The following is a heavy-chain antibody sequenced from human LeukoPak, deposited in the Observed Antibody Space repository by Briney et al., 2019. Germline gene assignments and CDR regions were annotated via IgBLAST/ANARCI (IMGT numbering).Heavy chain of an antibody. CDR1: GYTFTSYG. V-gene: IGHV1-18*01. CDR3: ARETGYSYGVYMDV. Sequence: GASVKVSCKASGYTFTSYGISWVRQAPGQGLEWMGWINPNSGGTNYAQKFQGRVTITADKSTSTAYMELSSLRSEDTAVYYCARETGYSYGVYMDVWGKGTTVTVSS. D-gene: IGHD5-18*01. J-gene: IGHJ6*03. CDR2: INPNSGGT.